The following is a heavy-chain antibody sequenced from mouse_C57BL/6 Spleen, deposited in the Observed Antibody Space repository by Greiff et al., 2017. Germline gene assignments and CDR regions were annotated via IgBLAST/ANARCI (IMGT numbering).Heavy chain of an antibody. CDR1: GFTFSSYA. Sequence: EVMLVESGGGLVKPGGSLKLSCAASGFTFSSYAMSWVRQTPEKRLEWVATISDGGSYTYYPDNVKGRFTLSRDNAKNNLYLQMSHLKSEDTAMYYCAREATTVFDYWGQGTTLTVSS. CDR2: ISDGGSYT. D-gene: IGHD1-1*01. V-gene: IGHV5-4*01. J-gene: IGHJ2*01. CDR3: AREATTVFDY.